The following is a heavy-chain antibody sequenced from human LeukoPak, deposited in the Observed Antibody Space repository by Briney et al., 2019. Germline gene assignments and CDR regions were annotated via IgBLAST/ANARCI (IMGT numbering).Heavy chain of an antibody. D-gene: IGHD5-18*01. Sequence: SETLSLTCTVSGGSLTSTSHYWDWVRQPPGKGLEWLGSIHSSGSTYYNPSLKSRVTVSFDTSKNQFSLSLTSVTAADTAVYYCTKRRGYSFGFDYYYMDVWGKGTTVTISS. CDR2: IHSSGST. J-gene: IGHJ6*03. V-gene: IGHV4-39*01. CDR1: GGSLTSTSHY. CDR3: TKRRGYSFGFDYYYMDV.